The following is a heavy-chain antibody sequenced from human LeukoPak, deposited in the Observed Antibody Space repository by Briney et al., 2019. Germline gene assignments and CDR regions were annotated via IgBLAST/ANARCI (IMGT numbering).Heavy chain of an antibody. V-gene: IGHV1-46*01. CDR2: INPSGGST. J-gene: IGHJ4*02. D-gene: IGHD4-17*01. Sequence: VASVKVSCKASGYTFTSYFMHWVRQAPGQGLDWMGIINPSGGSTSYAQKFQGRVTMTRDTSTSTVYMELSSLRSEDTAVYYCARDSADYGDYDYWGQGTPVTVSS. CDR1: GYTFTSYF. CDR3: ARDSADYGDYDY.